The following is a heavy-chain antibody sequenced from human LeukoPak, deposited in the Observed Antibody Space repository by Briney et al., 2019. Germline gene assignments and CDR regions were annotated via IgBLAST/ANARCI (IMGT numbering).Heavy chain of an antibody. J-gene: IGHJ4*02. CDR3: AKDPMVRGATYDS. V-gene: IGHV3-23*01. D-gene: IGHD3-10*01. Sequence: GGSLRLSCAASGFTFSSYAMTWVRQAPGKGLEWVSAIGDSGRNTYYADSVRGRFTISRDNSRITLYLQMNSLRAEDTAIYYCAKDPMVRGATYDSWGQGTLVIVPS. CDR2: IGDSGRNT. CDR1: GFTFSSYA.